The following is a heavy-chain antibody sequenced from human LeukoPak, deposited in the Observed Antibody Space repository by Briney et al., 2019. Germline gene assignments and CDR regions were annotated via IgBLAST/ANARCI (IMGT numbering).Heavy chain of an antibody. CDR2: IIPILGIA. CDR3: ASRSRDGYNSLDY. CDR1: GYTFTGYY. Sequence: SVKVSCKASGYTFTGYYMHWVRQAPGQGLEWMGRIIPILGIANYAQKFQGRVTITADKSTSTAYMELSSLRSEDTAVYYCASRSRDGYNSLDYWGQGTLVTVSS. V-gene: IGHV1-69*02. J-gene: IGHJ4*02. D-gene: IGHD5-24*01.